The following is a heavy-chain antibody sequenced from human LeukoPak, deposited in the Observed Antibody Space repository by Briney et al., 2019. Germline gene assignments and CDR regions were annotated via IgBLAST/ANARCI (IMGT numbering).Heavy chain of an antibody. CDR2: IYYSGST. Sequence: SETLSLTCTVSGGSISSSSYYWGWIRQPPGKGLEWIGSIYYSGSTYYNPSLKSRVTIPVDTSKNQFSLKLSSVTAADTAVYYCARLYYDILTGYSFDYWGQGTLVTVSS. J-gene: IGHJ4*02. CDR3: ARLYYDILTGYSFDY. CDR1: GGSISSSSYY. V-gene: IGHV4-39*01. D-gene: IGHD3-9*01.